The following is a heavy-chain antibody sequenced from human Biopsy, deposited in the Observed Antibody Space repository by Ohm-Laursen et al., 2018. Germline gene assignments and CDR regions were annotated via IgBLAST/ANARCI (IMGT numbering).Heavy chain of an antibody. D-gene: IGHD5-12*01. Sequence: DTLSLTCTVSGDTISTHYWNWIRQTPGKGLEWIGYIHYTGHIRINPSLNSRATISVDTSKDQFSLKLSSLTAADTAIYYCARNRVDVVKVTTIGWNFDLWGRGTLVTVS. J-gene: IGHJ2*01. CDR3: ARNRVDVVKVTTIGWNFDL. V-gene: IGHV4-59*08. CDR1: GDTISTHY. CDR2: IHYTGHI.